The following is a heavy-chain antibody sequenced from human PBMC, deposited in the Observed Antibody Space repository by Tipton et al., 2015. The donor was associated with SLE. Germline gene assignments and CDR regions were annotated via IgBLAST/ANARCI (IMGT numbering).Heavy chain of an antibody. J-gene: IGHJ6*02. Sequence: TLSLTCAVYGGSFSGYYWSWIRQPPGKGLEWIGYIYYSGSTNYNPSLKSRVTISVDTSKNQFSLKLSSVTAADTAVYYCARGWKWFRELASYYGMDVWGQGTTVTVSS. CDR3: ARGWKWFRELASYYGMDV. CDR1: GGSFSGYY. D-gene: IGHD3-10*01. CDR2: IYYSGST. V-gene: IGHV4-59*12.